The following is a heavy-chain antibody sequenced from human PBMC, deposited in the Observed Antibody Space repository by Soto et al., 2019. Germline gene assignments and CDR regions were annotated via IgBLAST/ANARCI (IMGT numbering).Heavy chain of an antibody. V-gene: IGHV1-8*01. CDR1: GYTFTSYD. D-gene: IGHD1-26*01. CDR2: MNPDSANT. Sequence: QVQLVQSGAEVKKPGASVKVSCKTSGYTFTSYDINWVRQATGQGLEWMGWMNPDSANTAYAQKFQGRVTMTRNTSIITAYMELSSLRSEDTAVYYCARERSSGAFDIWGQGTMVTVSS. CDR3: ARERSSGAFDI. J-gene: IGHJ3*02.